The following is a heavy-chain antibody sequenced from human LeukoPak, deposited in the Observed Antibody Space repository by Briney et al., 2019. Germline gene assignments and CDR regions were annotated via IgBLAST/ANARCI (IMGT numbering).Heavy chain of an antibody. CDR2: IYPGDSDT. CDR1: GYSFTSYW. V-gene: IGHV5-51*01. Sequence: GESLKISCKGSGYSFTSYWIGWVRQMPGKGLEWMGIIYPGDSDTRYSPSFQGQVTISADKSISTAYLQWSSLKASDTAMYYCARSLPTFTFYSDYVLNFDYWGQGTLVTVSS. D-gene: IGHD4-11*01. CDR3: ARSLPTFTFYSDYVLNFDY. J-gene: IGHJ4*02.